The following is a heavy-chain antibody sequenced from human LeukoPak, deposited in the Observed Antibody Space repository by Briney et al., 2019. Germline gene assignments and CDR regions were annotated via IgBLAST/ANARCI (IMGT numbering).Heavy chain of an antibody. J-gene: IGHJ4*02. Sequence: GGSLRLSCAASGFTFSSYAMSWVRQAPGKGLEWVSAISGSGGSTYYADSVKGRFTISRDNSKNTLYLQMNSLRAEDTAVYYCAKGTVVVPAAPSDYWGQGTLVTVSS. CDR1: GFTFSSYA. V-gene: IGHV3-23*01. CDR3: AKGTVVVPAAPSDY. D-gene: IGHD2-2*01. CDR2: ISGSGGST.